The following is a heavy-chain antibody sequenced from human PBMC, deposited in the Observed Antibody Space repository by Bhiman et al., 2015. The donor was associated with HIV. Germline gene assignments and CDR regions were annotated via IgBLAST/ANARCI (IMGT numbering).Heavy chain of an antibody. CDR3: ASVQIPG. CDR2: ISYDGSNK. Sequence: QVQLVESGGGVVQPGRSLRLSCAASGFTFSSYAMHWVRQAPGKGLEWVAVISYDGSNKYYADSVKGRFTISRDNSKNTLYLQMNSLRAEDTAVYYCASVQIPGWGQGTRGHRLL. V-gene: IGHV3-30-3*01. D-gene: IGHD2-21*01. CDR1: GFTFSSYA. J-gene: IGHJ4*02.